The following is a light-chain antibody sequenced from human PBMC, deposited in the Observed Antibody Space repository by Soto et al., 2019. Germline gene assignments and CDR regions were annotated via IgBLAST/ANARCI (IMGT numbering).Light chain of an antibody. CDR3: GSWDSSLSAYV. CDR1: SSNIGTYA. V-gene: IGLV1-36*01. J-gene: IGLJ1*01. Sequence: QSVLTQPPSVSEAPRQRVTISCSGSSSNIGTYAVNWYQQLPGKAPKLIIYYDDLVPSGVSDRFSGSRSGTSASLAISGLQSEDEADYYCGSWDSSLSAYVFGTGTKLTVL. CDR2: YDD.